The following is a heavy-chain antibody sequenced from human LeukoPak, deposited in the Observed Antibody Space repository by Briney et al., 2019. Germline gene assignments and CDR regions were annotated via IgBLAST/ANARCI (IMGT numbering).Heavy chain of an antibody. J-gene: IGHJ4*02. Sequence: GGSLRLSCAASGFTFKNAWMSWVRQAPGKGLEWVGRIKSKAHGGTTDYAAPVKDRFTISRDDSKNTLHLQMNSLKTEDTAVYYCTTILFDYGDYFAYWGQGTLVTVSS. V-gene: IGHV3-15*01. CDR3: TTILFDYGDYFAY. CDR2: IKSKAHGGTT. CDR1: GFTFKNAW. D-gene: IGHD4-17*01.